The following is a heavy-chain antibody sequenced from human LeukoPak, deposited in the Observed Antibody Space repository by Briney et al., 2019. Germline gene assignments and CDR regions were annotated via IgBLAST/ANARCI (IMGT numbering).Heavy chain of an antibody. J-gene: IGHJ4*02. Sequence: GRSLRLSCAASGFTFSSYAMHWVRQAPGKGLEWVAVMSHDGSVKIYADSVQGRFTISRDNSKNTLYLQLSSLRAEDTAAYHCARPREAGSSSGWYFDKWGQGTLVTVSS. CDR3: ARPREAGSSSGWYFDK. D-gene: IGHD6-19*01. CDR2: MSHDGSVK. CDR1: GFTFSSYA. V-gene: IGHV3-30-3*01.